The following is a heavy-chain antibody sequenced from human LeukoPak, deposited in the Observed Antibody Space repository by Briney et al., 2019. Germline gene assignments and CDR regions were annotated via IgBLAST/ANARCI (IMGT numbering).Heavy chain of an antibody. J-gene: IGHJ4*02. CDR3: ARAPGVGGYYFDY. CDR2: IYHSGST. D-gene: IGHD1-26*01. CDR1: GGSISSSNW. V-gene: IGHV4-4*02. Sequence: SETLSLTCAVSGGSISSSNWWSWVRQPPGKGLEWIGEIYHSGSTNYNPSLKSRVTISVDKSKNQFSLKLSSVTAADTAVYYCARAPGVGGYYFDYWGQGTLVTVSS.